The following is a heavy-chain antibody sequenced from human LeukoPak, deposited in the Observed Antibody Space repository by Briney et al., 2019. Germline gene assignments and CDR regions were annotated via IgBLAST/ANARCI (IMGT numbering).Heavy chain of an antibody. J-gene: IGHJ4*02. CDR1: GFTFSSYW. V-gene: IGHV3-74*01. CDR3: ARDVGPYGGNPGGY. D-gene: IGHD4-23*01. Sequence: GGSLRLSCAASGFTFSSYWMHWVRQAPGKGLVWVSRVATDGTGPSYADSVKGRFTISRDNAKNTLYLQMNSLSVEDTAVYYCARDVGPYGGNPGGYWGQGTLATVSS. CDR2: VATDGTGP.